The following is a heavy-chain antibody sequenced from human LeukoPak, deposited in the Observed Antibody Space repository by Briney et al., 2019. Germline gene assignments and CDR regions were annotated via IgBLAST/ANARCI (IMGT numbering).Heavy chain of an antibody. CDR2: IYYSGGT. J-gene: IGHJ4*02. V-gene: IGHV4-59*01. CDR3: ARARVGYYGSGSYGTFDY. D-gene: IGHD3-10*01. Sequence: SETLSLTCTVSGGSISSYYWSWIRQPPGKGLEWIGYIYYSGGTNYNPSLKSRVTISVDTSKNQFSLKLSSVTAADTAVYYCARARVGYYGSGSYGTFDYWGQGTLVTVSS. CDR1: GGSISSYY.